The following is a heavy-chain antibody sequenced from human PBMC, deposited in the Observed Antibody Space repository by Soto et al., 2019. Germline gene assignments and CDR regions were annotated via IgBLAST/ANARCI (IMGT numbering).Heavy chain of an antibody. CDR2: INRNSGGT. J-gene: IGHJ3*01. Sequence: ASVKVSCKASGYTFTGYYMHWVRQAPGQGLEWMGWINRNSGGTNYAQKFQGWVTMTRDTSISTAYMELSRLRSDDTAVYFCARAVRITMVRGVIGYDAFDLWGQGTMVTVSS. V-gene: IGHV1-2*04. D-gene: IGHD3-10*01. CDR3: ARAVRITMVRGVIGYDAFDL. CDR1: GYTFTGYY.